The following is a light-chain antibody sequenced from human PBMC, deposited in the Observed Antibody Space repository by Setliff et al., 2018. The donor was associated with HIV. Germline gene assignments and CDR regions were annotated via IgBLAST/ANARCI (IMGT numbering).Light chain of an antibody. CDR1: SSDIGTYNF. Sequence: QSVLTQPASVSGSPGQSITISCTGSSSDIGTYNFLSWYQQYPGKAPKVVIYEVSIRPSGISTRFSGSKSGNTASLTISGLQPADDADYYCASYTTSSAPLVFGSGTKVTVL. V-gene: IGLV2-14*01. CDR3: ASYTTSSAPLV. J-gene: IGLJ1*01. CDR2: EVS.